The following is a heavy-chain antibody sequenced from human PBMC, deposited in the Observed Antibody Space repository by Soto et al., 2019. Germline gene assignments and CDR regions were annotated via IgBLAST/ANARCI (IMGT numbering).Heavy chain of an antibody. CDR3: AHRVLRTVFGLVTTTAIYFDF. D-gene: IGHD3-3*01. J-gene: IGHJ4*02. Sequence: QITLNESGPTVVRPTETLTLTCRFSGFSLTTSGVGVGWIRQSPGKAPEWLALIYWDDDKRYSASLESRLTNTKDTSKNQVVLTLSDLDPTDTATYYCAHRVLRTVFGLVTTTAIYFDFWGQGTPVAVSS. CDR2: IYWDDDK. CDR1: GFSLTTSGVG. V-gene: IGHV2-5*02.